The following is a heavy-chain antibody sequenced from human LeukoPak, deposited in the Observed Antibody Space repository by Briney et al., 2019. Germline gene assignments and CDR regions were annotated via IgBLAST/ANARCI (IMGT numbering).Heavy chain of an antibody. J-gene: IGHJ5*02. CDR1: GGSISSYY. Sequence: PSETLSLTCTVSGGSISSYYWSWLRQPPGKGLEWIGEINHSGSTNYNPSLKSRVTISVDTSKNQFSLKLSSVTAPDTAVYYCARPAAARFWYNWFDPWGQGTLVTGSS. CDR3: ARPAAARFWYNWFDP. CDR2: INHSGST. D-gene: IGHD2-15*01. V-gene: IGHV4-34*01.